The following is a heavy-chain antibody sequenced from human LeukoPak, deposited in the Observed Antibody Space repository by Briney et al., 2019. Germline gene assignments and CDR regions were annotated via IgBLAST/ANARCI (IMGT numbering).Heavy chain of an antibody. V-gene: IGHV3-23*01. CDR2: ISGSGGST. D-gene: IGHD2-21*02. CDR3: AKDIWNCGGDCYSHYFDY. J-gene: IGHJ4*02. CDR1: GFTFSSYA. Sequence: PGGSLRLSCVASGFTFSSYAMSWVRQAPGKGLEWVSAISGSGGSTYYADSVKGRFTISRDNSKNTLYLQMNSLRAEDTAVYYCAKDIWNCGGDCYSHYFDYWGQGTLVTVSS.